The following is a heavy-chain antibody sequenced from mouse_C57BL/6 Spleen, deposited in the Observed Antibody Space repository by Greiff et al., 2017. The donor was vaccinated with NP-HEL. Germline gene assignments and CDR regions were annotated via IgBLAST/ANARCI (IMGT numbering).Heavy chain of an antibody. CDR1: GYSITSGYY. J-gene: IGHJ2*01. V-gene: IGHV3-6*01. CDR3: ARGVIYYGNFLFDY. CDR2: ISYDGSN. D-gene: IGHD2-1*01. Sequence: EVKLQESGPGLVKPSQSLSLTCSVTGYSITSGYYWNWIRQFPGNKLEWMGYISYDGSNNYNPSLKNRISITRDTSKNQFFLKLNSVTTEDTATYYCARGVIYYGNFLFDYWGQGTTLTVSS.